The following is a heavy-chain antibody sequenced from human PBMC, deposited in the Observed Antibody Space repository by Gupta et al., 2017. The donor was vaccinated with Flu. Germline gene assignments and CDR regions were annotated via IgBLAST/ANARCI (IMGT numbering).Heavy chain of an antibody. V-gene: IGHV3-33*01. D-gene: IGHD3-3*01. J-gene: IGHJ4*02. CDR3: ARDFHVVRCGECQYTFAY. CDR2: IWYDGSNK. Sequence: QVQLVESGGGVVQPGRSLRLSCAASGFTFSSYGMHWVRQAPGKGLEWVAVIWYDGSNKYYADSVKGRGTISRDNSKNTLDRQMNSLRAEETAVYDCARDFHVVRCGECQYTFAYGGQGTMVTVSS. CDR1: GFTFSSYG.